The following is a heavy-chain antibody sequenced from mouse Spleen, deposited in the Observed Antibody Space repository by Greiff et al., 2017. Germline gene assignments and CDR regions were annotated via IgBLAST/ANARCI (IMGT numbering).Heavy chain of an antibody. D-gene: IGHD3-2*02. J-gene: IGHJ2*01. CDR1: GYTFTSYW. Sequence: VQLQQPGAELVRPGSSVKLSCKASGYTFTSYWMHWVKQRPIQGLEWIGNIDPSDSETHYNQKFKDKATLTVDKSSSTAYMQLSSLTSEDSAVYYCARNLDSSGYVGFDYWGQGTTLTVSS. CDR2: IDPSDSET. CDR3: ARNLDSSGYVGFDY. V-gene: IGHV1-52*01.